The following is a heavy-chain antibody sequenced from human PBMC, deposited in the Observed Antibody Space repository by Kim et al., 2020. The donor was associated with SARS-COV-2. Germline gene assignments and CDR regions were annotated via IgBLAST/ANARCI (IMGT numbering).Heavy chain of an antibody. D-gene: IGHD3-10*01. CDR2: IYPGDSDT. Sequence: GESLKISCKGSGYSFTSYWIGWVRQMPGKGLEWMGIIYPGDSDTRYSPSFQGQVTISADKSISTTYLQWSSLKASDTAMYYCARLLLMVRDYYYYYYGMDVWGQGTTVTVSS. J-gene: IGHJ6*02. V-gene: IGHV5-51*01. CDR1: GYSFTSYW. CDR3: ARLLLMVRDYYYYYYGMDV.